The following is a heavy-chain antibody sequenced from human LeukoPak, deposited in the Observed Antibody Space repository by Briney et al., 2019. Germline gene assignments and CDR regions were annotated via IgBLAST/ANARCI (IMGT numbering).Heavy chain of an antibody. J-gene: IGHJ4*02. CDR2: IRSSTSNI. CDR1: GFSFSDYS. V-gene: IGHV3-48*01. CDR3: ARDRWHYGSGPGFFDY. D-gene: IGHD3-3*02. Sequence: QPGGSLRLSCTASGFSFSDYSMNWVRQAPGKGLEWVSYIRSSTSNIFYAESVKGRFTVSRDNAKNSLYLHMNSLRAEDTAVYYCARDRWHYGSGPGFFDYWGQGTLVTVSS.